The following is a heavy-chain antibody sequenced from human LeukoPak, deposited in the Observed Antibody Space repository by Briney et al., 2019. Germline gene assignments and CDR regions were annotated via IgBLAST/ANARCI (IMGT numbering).Heavy chain of an antibody. CDR1: GFTFRSCW. J-gene: IGHJ4*02. CDR2: IKQDGSAR. D-gene: IGHD1-26*01. Sequence: PGGSLRLSCAGSGFTFRSCWMSWVRQAPGKGLEWVANIKQDGSARYYVDSVKGRFTISRDNAENSVSLQMNSLRAEDTAVYFCARALVEVPGGDYWGQGTLVTVSS. V-gene: IGHV3-7*01. CDR3: ARALVEVPGGDY.